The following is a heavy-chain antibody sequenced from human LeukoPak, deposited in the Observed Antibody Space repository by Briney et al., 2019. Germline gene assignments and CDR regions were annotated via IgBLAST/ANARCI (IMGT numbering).Heavy chain of an antibody. CDR2: ISAYNGNT. CDR1: GYTFTSYG. Sequence: ASVKVSCKASGYTFTSYGISWVRQAPGQGLEWMGWISAYNGNTNYAQKLQGRVTMTTDTSTSTAYMELRSLRSDDTAVYYCARVKRVVPAAIWCGTNYWGQGTLVTVSS. D-gene: IGHD2-2*01. J-gene: IGHJ4*02. CDR3: ARVKRVVPAAIWCGTNY. V-gene: IGHV1-18*01.